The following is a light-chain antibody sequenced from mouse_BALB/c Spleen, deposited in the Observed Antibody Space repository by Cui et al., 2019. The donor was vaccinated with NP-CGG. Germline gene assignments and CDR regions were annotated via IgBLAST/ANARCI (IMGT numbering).Light chain of an antibody. CDR3: ALWYSNHWV. V-gene: IGLV1*01. CDR1: TGAVTTSNY. Sequence: QAVVTPESALTISPGETVTLTCRSSTGAVTTSNYANWVQEKPDHLFTGLIGGTNNRAPGVPARFSGSLFGDKAALTITGAQTEDEAIYFCALWYSNHWVFGGGTKLTVL. J-gene: IGLJ1*01. CDR2: GTN.